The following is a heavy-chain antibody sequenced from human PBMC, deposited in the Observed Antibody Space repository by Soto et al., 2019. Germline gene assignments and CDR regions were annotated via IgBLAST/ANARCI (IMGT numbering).Heavy chain of an antibody. CDR3: PLGYCSSTACYEPFHF. D-gene: IGHD2-2*01. J-gene: IGHJ3*01. CDR1: GGSINNRDYY. V-gene: IGHV4-39*01. CDR2: IYYSGST. Sequence: PSETLSLTCTVAGGSINNRDYYWGWIRQPPGKGLEWIGNIYYSGSTYYNPSLKSRVTVSVDTSKNQFSLRLSSVTAADTAVYYCPLGYCSSTACYEPFHFWGQGTMVTVSS.